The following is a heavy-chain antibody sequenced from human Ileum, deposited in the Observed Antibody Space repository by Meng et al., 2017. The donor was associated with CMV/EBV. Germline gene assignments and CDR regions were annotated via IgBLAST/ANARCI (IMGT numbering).Heavy chain of an antibody. V-gene: IGHV3-30*19. CDR3: ARDLVKGGY. Sequence: GESLKISCAASQFNFGTYAMHWVRQAPGKGLEWVAVITYDGSDKYYGDSVKGRFTISRDNSKNTVYLHMHSLRTEDTAMYYCARDLVKGGYWGQGTLVTVSS. CDR1: QFNFGTYA. D-gene: IGHD3-16*01. CDR2: ITYDGSDK. J-gene: IGHJ4*02.